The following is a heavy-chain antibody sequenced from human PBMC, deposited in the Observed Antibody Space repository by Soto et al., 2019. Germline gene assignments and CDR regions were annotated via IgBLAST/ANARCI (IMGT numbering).Heavy chain of an antibody. V-gene: IGHV3-74*01. CDR2: INGNGSIT. CDR3: TRDPYVLRFLEWLPPGGEYAMDV. CDR1: GFNISSYS. Sequence: GGSLRLSCAPSGFNISSYSTHCVRQSRAYATVXCPGINGNGSITTYADSVKGRFSISRDNAKNSLYLQMNSLRAEDTAVYYCTRDPYVLRFLEWLPPGGEYAMDVWGQGTTVTVSS. D-gene: IGHD3-3*01. J-gene: IGHJ6*02.